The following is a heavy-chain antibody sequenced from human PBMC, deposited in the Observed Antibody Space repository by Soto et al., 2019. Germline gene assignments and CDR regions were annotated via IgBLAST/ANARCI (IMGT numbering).Heavy chain of an antibody. D-gene: IGHD5-12*01. J-gene: IGHJ4*02. CDR1: GGSINTFY. V-gene: IGHV4-4*07. CDR3: AREGSYSAYNFAHGIQLWSFDF. Sequence: SETLSLTCTVSGGSINTFYWSWVRQPAGKGLEWIGRIFSSGSTSFNPSLESRVAMSVDTSKNHFSLNLSSVTAADMAVYYCAREGSYSAYNFAHGIQLWSFDFWGQGALVTSPQ. CDR2: IFSSGST.